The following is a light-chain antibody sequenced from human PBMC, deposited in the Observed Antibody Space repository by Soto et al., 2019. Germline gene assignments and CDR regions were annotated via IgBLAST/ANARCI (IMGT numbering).Light chain of an antibody. V-gene: IGLV2-14*01. CDR2: EVN. J-gene: IGLJ1*01. CDR3: SSYTSSSTRV. CDR1: NSDVGGYNY. Sequence: QSVLTQPASVSGSPGQSITISCTGTNSDVGGYNYVSWYQQHPGKAPKLMIYEVNNRPSGVSNRFSGSKSGNTASLTISGLQAEDEADYYCSSYTSSSTRVSGTGTKVTVL.